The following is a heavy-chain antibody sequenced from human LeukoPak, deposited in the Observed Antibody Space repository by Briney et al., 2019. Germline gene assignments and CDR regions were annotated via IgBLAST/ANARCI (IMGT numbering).Heavy chain of an antibody. D-gene: IGHD4-17*01. CDR1: GGSISSYY. Sequence: SETLSLTCTVSGGSISSYYWSWIRQPPGKGPEWIGYIYYSGSTNYNPSLKSRVTISVDTSKNQFSLKLSSVTAADTAVYYCARMTTVTGLDYWGQGTLVTVSS. V-gene: IGHV4-59*08. CDR2: IYYSGST. CDR3: ARMTTVTGLDY. J-gene: IGHJ4*02.